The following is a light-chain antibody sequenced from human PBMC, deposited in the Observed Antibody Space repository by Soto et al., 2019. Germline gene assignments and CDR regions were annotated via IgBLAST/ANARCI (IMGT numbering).Light chain of an antibody. CDR2: DAS. J-gene: IGKJ4*01. Sequence: EIVMTQSPATLSVSPGEGATLSCHASQNVYHNLAWYQQRPGQPPRLLIYDASTRVTGISARFSGSGYGTEFTLTISSLLSEDFAVYFCQQCRNWPLTFGGGTKVDIK. V-gene: IGKV3-15*01. CDR1: QNVYHN. CDR3: QQCRNWPLT.